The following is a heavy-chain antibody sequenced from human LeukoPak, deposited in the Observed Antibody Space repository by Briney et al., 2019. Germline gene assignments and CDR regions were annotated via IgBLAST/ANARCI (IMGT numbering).Heavy chain of an antibody. D-gene: IGHD5-18*01. V-gene: IGHV4-61*02. CDR2: IHTSGST. CDR1: GGSISSGSYY. Sequence: PSQTLSLTCTVSGGSISSGSYYWSWIRQPAGKGLEWIGRIHTSGSTNYNPSLKSRVTISVDTSKNQFSPKLSSVTAADTVVYYCARDVPLYSYGGGPGYYYYMDVWGKGTTVTVSS. CDR3: ARDVPLYSYGGGPGYYYYMDV. J-gene: IGHJ6*03.